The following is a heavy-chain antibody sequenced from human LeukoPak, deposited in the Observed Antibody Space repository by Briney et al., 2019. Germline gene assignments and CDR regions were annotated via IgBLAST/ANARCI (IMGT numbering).Heavy chain of an antibody. V-gene: IGHV4-59*12. J-gene: IGHJ4*02. D-gene: IGHD3-9*01. Sequence: SETLSLTCTVSGGSISSYYWSWIRQPPGKGLEWIGYIYYSGSTNYNPSLKGRVTISVDTSKNQFSLKLSSVTPEDTAVYYCARDLEGILTGFYYWGQGTLVTVSS. CDR3: ARDLEGILTGFYY. CDR2: IYYSGST. CDR1: GGSISSYY.